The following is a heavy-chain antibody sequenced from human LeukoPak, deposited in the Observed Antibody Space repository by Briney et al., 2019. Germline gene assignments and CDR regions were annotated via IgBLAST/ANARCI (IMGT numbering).Heavy chain of an antibody. CDR3: AREDSSSAYYYYYYMDV. D-gene: IGHD6-6*01. J-gene: IGHJ6*03. Sequence: GGSLRLSCAASGFTFSSYSMNWVRQAPGKGLEWVSSISNDGKYIYYADSVKGRFTISRDNAKNSLYLQMNSLRAEDTAVYYCAREDSSSAYYYYYYMDVWGKGTTVTVSS. CDR1: GFTFSSYS. CDR2: ISNDGKYI. V-gene: IGHV3-21*01.